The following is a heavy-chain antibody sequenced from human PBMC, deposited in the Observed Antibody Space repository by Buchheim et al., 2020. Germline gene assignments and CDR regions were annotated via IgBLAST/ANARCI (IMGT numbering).Heavy chain of an antibody. CDR1: GFTFSNYA. CDR3: AKGIAAAVNY. J-gene: IGHJ4*02. Sequence: EVQLLESGGGLVQPGGSLRLSCAASGFTFSNYAMNWVRQAPGKGLEWVSAISGSGGATYYADSVKGRFPVSRDNSENTLYLQMNSRRADDTAVYYCAKGIAAAVNYWGQGTL. D-gene: IGHD6-13*01. V-gene: IGHV3-23*01. CDR2: ISGSGGAT.